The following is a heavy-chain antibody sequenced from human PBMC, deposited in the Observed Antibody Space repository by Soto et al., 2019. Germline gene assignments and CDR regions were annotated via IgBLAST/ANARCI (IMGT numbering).Heavy chain of an antibody. Sequence: QVQLVQSGAAVKKPGASVKVSCKASGYTFTSYGISWVRQAPGQGLEWMGWINVYNGNTNYAQKLQGRVTMTTDTSTSTAYLYLRSLRSDDTAVYFCARDTSRGEYDYWGQGTLVTVSS. CDR3: ARDTSRGEYDY. V-gene: IGHV1-18*01. CDR1: GYTFTSYG. D-gene: IGHD3-10*01. J-gene: IGHJ4*02. CDR2: INVYNGNT.